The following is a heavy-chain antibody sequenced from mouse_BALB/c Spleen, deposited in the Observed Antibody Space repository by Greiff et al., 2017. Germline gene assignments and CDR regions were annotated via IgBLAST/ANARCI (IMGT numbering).Heavy chain of an antibody. Sequence: EVHLVESGGDLVKPGGSLKLSCAASGFTFSSYGMSWVRQTPDKRLEWVATISSGGSYTYYPDSVKGRFTISRDNAKNTLYLQMSSLKSEDTAMYYCARHPDGYSPEFAYWGQGTLVTVSA. D-gene: IGHD2-3*01. J-gene: IGHJ3*01. V-gene: IGHV5-6*01. CDR1: GFTFSSYG. CDR3: ARHPDGYSPEFAY. CDR2: ISSGGSYT.